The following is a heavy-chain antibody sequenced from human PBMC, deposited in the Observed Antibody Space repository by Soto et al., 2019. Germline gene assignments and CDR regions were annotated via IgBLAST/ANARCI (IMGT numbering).Heavy chain of an antibody. CDR1: GASISSPNW. J-gene: IGHJ6*02. CDR3: ATVSSSSNAMDV. Sequence: QVQLQESGPGLVQPSGTLSLTCAVSGASISSPNWWSWVRQSPGTGLEWIGEIYHTGRAKYNPSLKSRVTLLVDKSKNKFSLKVTSVTAADTAVYYCATVSSSSNAMDVWGHGTTVTVSS. V-gene: IGHV4-4*02. CDR2: IYHTGRA. D-gene: IGHD2-2*01.